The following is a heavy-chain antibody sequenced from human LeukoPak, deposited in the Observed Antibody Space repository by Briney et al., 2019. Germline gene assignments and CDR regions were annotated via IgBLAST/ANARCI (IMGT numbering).Heavy chain of an antibody. J-gene: IGHJ4*02. V-gene: IGHV3-21*06. CDR2: IGPTRSDR. CDR1: GFTFSTYA. Sequence: GGSLRLSCAAAGFTFSTYAMSWVRQAPGKGLEWVASIGPTRSDRYHADSIKGRFTISRDNANNFLYLQMNSLRAEDTAVYYCATETNGRHYDYWGQGTLLTVSS. D-gene: IGHD1-14*01. CDR3: ATETNGRHYDY.